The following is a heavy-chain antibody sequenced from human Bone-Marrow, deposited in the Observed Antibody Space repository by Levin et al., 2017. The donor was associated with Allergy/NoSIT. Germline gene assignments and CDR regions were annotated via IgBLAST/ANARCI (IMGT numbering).Heavy chain of an antibody. CDR2: IIWDGGTT. CDR3: AKDILTGSDTFDI. V-gene: IGHV3-43*01. D-gene: IGHD3-9*01. CDR1: GFTFDDYT. J-gene: IGHJ3*02. Sequence: GGSLRLSCAASGFTFDDYTMHWVRQVPGKGLEWVSLIIWDGGTTYYADSVKGRFTISRDNYENSLYLEMNSLTTEDTALYYCAKDILTGSDTFDIWGQGTMVTVSS.